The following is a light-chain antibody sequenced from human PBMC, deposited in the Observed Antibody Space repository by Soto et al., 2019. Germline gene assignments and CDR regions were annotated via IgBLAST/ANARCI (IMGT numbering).Light chain of an antibody. J-gene: IGLJ1*01. CDR3: VSFAGGTYV. V-gene: IGLV2-8*01. CDR2: DVN. CDR1: ISDVGAYIF. Sequence: QSLLNQPPSASGSPGQSFTISCTGTISDVGAYIFVSWYQQHPGKAPKLMVYDVNRRPPGVPDRFFGSKSGNTASLTVSGLPAEDEADYYCVSFAGGTYVFATGTKSPS.